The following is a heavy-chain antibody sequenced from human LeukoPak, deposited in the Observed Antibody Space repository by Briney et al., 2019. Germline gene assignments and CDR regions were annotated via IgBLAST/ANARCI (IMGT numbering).Heavy chain of an antibody. J-gene: IGHJ4*02. D-gene: IGHD3-3*01. CDR3: AKARGIRRFLEWLLLDY. CDR1: GFTFSSYA. Sequence: GGSLRLSCAASGFTFSSYAMSWVRQAPGKGLEWVSAISGSGGSTYYADSVKGRFTISRDNSKNTLYLQMNSLRAEDTAVYYCAKARGIRRFLEWLLLDYWGQGTLVTVSS. CDR2: ISGSGGST. V-gene: IGHV3-23*01.